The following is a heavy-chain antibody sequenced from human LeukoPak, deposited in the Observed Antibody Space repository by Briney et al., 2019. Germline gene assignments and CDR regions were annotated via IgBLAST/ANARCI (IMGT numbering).Heavy chain of an antibody. CDR3: ASDHGAY. Sequence: GRXLRLSCSASGFNFSRYGMHWVRQAPGKGLEGVAVIWYDGGNKYYADSVKGRFTISRDNSKNTLSLQMNSLRAEDTAVYYCASDHGAYWGQGTLVTVSS. CDR1: GFNFSRYG. D-gene: IGHD1-26*01. V-gene: IGHV3-33*01. J-gene: IGHJ4*02. CDR2: IWYDGGNK.